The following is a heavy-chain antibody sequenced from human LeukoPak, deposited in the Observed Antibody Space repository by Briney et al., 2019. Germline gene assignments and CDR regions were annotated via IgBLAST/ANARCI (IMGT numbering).Heavy chain of an antibody. J-gene: IGHJ5*02. CDR1: GGSFSGYY. D-gene: IGHD1-26*01. Sequence: KPSETLSLTCAVYGGSFSGYYWSWIRQPPGKGLEWIGEINHSGSTNYNPSLKSQVTISVDTSKNQFSLKLSSVTAADTAVYYCAYSGGFGAWFDPWGQGTLVTVSS. CDR2: INHSGST. V-gene: IGHV4-34*01. CDR3: AYSGGFGAWFDP.